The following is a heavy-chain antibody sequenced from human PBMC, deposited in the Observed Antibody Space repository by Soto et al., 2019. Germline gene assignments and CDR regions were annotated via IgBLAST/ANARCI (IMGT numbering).Heavy chain of an antibody. Sequence: SETLSLTCTVSGGSISSSSNHWGWIRQPPGKGLEWIGSIYYSGNTYYNPSLKSRVTISVDTSKNQFSLKLSSVTAADTAVYYCARHEAVAEDAFDIWGQGTMVTVSS. D-gene: IGHD6-19*01. CDR1: GGSISSSSNH. CDR2: IYYSGNT. J-gene: IGHJ3*02. V-gene: IGHV4-39*01. CDR3: ARHEAVAEDAFDI.